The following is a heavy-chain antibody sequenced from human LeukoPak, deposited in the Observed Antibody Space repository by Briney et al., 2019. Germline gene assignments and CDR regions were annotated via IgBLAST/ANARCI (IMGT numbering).Heavy chain of an antibody. D-gene: IGHD3-22*01. CDR1: GFTFSSYG. Sequence: PGGSLRLSCAASGFTFSSYGMHWVRQAPGKGLEWVAVIWYDGSNKYYADSVKGRFTISRDNAKNSLYLQMNSLRAEDTAVYYCARDIDYYDNTGMDYWGQGTLVTVSS. V-gene: IGHV3-33*01. CDR3: ARDIDYYDNTGMDY. J-gene: IGHJ4*02. CDR2: IWYDGSNK.